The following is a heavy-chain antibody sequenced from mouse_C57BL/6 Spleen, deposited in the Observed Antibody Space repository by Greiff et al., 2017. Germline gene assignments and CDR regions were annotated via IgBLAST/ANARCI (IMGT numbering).Heavy chain of an antibody. V-gene: IGHV5-17*01. Sequence: EVKLVESGGGLVKPGGSLKLSCAASGFTFSDYGMHWVRQAPEKGLEWVAYISSGSSTIYYADTVKGRFTISRDNAKNTLFLQMTSLRSEDTAMYYCARDYYSNYEGVMDYWGQGTSVTVSS. CDR2: ISSGSSTI. CDR3: ARDYYSNYEGVMDY. D-gene: IGHD2-5*01. J-gene: IGHJ4*01. CDR1: GFTFSDYG.